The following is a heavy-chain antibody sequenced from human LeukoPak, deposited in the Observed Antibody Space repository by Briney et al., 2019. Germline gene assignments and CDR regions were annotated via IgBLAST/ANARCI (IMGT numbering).Heavy chain of an antibody. D-gene: IGHD3-10*01. V-gene: IGHV3-23*01. CDR2: ISGSGGST. CDR3: AKVSSRWFGELFSSYFDY. Sequence: GGSLRLSCAASGFTFSSYGMSWVRQAPGKGLEWVSAISGSGGSTYYADSVKGRFTISRDNSKNTLYLQMNSLRAEDTAVYYCAKVSSRWFGELFSSYFDYWGQGTLVTVS. CDR1: GFTFSSYG. J-gene: IGHJ4*02.